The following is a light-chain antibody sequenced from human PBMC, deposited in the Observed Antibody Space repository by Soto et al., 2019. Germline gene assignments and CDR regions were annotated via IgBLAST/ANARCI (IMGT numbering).Light chain of an antibody. Sequence: DIQMTQSPYTLSASVGNRVTITCQASQDIATYLNWYQQKPGKAPKLLIYAASSLQSGVPSRFSGSGSGTDFTLTISSLQPEDFATYYCQQSYSTPITFGQGTRLEIK. CDR1: QDIATY. CDR3: QQSYSTPIT. CDR2: AAS. V-gene: IGKV1-39*01. J-gene: IGKJ5*01.